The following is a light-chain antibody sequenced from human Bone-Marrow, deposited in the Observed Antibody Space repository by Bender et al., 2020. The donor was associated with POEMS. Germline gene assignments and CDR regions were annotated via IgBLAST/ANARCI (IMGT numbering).Light chain of an antibody. V-gene: IGLV2-23*02. CDR3: CSYAGGGTWV. CDR1: SNDVGNYEY. CDR2: DVS. J-gene: IGLJ3*02. Sequence: QSALTQPASVSGSPGQSITISCTGTSNDVGNYEYVSWYQHHPGKAPKVIIYDVSNRPSGVSYRFSASKSDNTASLTISGLQAEDEADYYCCSYAGGGTWVFGGGTKLTVL.